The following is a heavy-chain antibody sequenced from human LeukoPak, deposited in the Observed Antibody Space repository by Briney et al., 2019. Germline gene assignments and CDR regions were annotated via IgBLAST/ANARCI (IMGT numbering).Heavy chain of an antibody. CDR3: AKDVQSWPTYFDY. CDR1: GITCSNYA. J-gene: IGHJ4*02. Sequence: GGSLRLSCAASGITCSNYAMSWVRQAPGKGLEWVSAISGSGGTTYYADSVKGRFTVSRDNSKNTLYLQVNSLGAADTAVYFCAKDVQSWPTYFDYWGQGTLVTVSS. CDR2: ISGSGGTT. V-gene: IGHV3-23*01. D-gene: IGHD1-1*01.